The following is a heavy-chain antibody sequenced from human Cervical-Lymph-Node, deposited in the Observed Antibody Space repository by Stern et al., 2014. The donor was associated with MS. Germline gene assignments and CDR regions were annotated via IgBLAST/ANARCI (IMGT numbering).Heavy chain of an antibody. CDR3: ARLSTAVDF. CDR2: ISHSGDT. Sequence: VQLEESGPGLVKPSETLSLTCAVSGGSISSRYWGWIRQPPGKGLEWIGLISHSGDTKYNPSLTRRVTISLDTSKNQFSLKVTSVPAADTAVYYCARLSTAVDFWGQGTLVTVSS. CDR1: GGSISSRY. J-gene: IGHJ4*02. V-gene: IGHV4-59*08.